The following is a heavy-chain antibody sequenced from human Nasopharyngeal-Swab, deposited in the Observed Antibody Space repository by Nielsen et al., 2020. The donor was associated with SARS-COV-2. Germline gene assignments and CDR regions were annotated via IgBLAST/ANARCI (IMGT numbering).Heavy chain of an antibody. J-gene: IGHJ4*02. CDR1: GFTFSNYA. CDR2: ISGSGGST. V-gene: IGHV3-23*01. CDR3: AKAANSYGHFDC. D-gene: IGHD5-18*01. Sequence: GESLKIPCAASGFTFSNYAMSWVRQAPGKGLEWVSAISGSGGSTYYADSVKGRFTISRDNSKNTLYLQMNSLRAEDTAVYYCAKAANSYGHFDCWGQGTLVTVSS.